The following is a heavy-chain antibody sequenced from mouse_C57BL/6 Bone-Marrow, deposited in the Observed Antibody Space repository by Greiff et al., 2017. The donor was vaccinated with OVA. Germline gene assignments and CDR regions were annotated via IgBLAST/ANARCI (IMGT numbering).Heavy chain of an antibody. CDR3: ARERDGYYVWFAY. V-gene: IGHV1-55*01. CDR2: IYPGSGST. CDR1: GYTFTSYW. D-gene: IGHD2-3*01. J-gene: IGHJ3*01. Sequence: QVQLKQPGAELVKPGASVKMSCKASGYTFTSYWITWVKQRPGPGLEWIGDIYPGSGSTNYNEKFKSKATLTVDTSTSTDYMQLSSLTSEDSAVYYCARERDGYYVWFAYWGQGTLVTVSA.